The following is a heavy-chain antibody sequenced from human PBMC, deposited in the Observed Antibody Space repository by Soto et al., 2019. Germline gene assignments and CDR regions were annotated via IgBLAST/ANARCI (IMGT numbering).Heavy chain of an antibody. J-gene: IGHJ6*03. Sequence: SETLSLTCTVSGGSISSSSYYWSWIRQPPGKRLEWIGYIYYSGSTNYNPSLKSRVTISVDTSKNQFSLKLSSVTAADTAVYYCARGYYYMDVWGKGTTVTVSS. CDR3: ARGYYYMDV. CDR1: GGSISSSSYY. CDR2: IYYSGST. V-gene: IGHV4-61*01.